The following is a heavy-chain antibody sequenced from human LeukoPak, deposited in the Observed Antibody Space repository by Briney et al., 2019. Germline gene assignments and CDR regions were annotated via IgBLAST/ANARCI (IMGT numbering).Heavy chain of an antibody. D-gene: IGHD3-10*01. CDR2: INHSGST. CDR1: GGSFSGYY. CDR3: ARGGDRSFDY. J-gene: IGHJ4*02. V-gene: IGHV4-34*01. Sequence: PSETLSLTCAVYGGSFSGYYWSWIRQPPGKGLEWIGEINHSGSTNYNPSLMSRVTISVDTSKNQFSLKLSSVTAADTAVYYCARGGDRSFDYWGQGTLVTVSS.